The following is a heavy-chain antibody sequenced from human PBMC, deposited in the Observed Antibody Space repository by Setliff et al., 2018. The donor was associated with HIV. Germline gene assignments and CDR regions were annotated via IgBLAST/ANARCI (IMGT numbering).Heavy chain of an antibody. CDR2: IRYDGSNK. CDR1: GFTFSSYG. J-gene: IGHJ6*03. Sequence: PGGSLRLSCAASGFTFSSYGMHWVRQAPGKGLEWVAFIRYDGSNKYYADSVKGRFTISRDNSKNTLYLQMSSLRAEDTAVYYCARVSSTYWYSIFRNYYYHMDVWGKGTTVTVSS. D-gene: IGHD2-8*02. V-gene: IGHV3-30*02. CDR3: ARVSSTYWYSIFRNYYYHMDV.